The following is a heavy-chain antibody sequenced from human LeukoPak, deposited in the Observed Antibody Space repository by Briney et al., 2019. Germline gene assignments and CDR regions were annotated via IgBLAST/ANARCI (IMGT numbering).Heavy chain of an antibody. CDR1: GGSISSYY. CDR3: AEGDYYDSSGYFV. D-gene: IGHD3-22*01. Sequence: SETLSLTCTVSGGSISSYYWSWLRQPPGKGLEWIGYIYYSGSTNYNPSLKSRVTISVDTSKNQFSLKLSSVTAADTAVYYCAEGDYYDSSGYFVWGQGTLVTVSS. V-gene: IGHV4-59*01. CDR2: IYYSGST. J-gene: IGHJ4*02.